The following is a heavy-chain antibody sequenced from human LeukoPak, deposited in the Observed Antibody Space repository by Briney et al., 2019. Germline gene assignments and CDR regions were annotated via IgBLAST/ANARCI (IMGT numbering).Heavy chain of an antibody. CDR2: IIPIFGTA. CDR1: GGTFSSYA. CDR3: ATPTYYYDSSGYPSFDY. V-gene: IGHV1-69*06. D-gene: IGHD3-22*01. Sequence: GASVKFSCKASGGTFSSYAISWVRQAPGQGLEWMGGIIPIFGTANYAQKFQGRVTITADKSTSTAYMELSSLRSEDTALYYCATPTYYYDSSGYPSFDYWGQGTLVTVSS. J-gene: IGHJ4*02.